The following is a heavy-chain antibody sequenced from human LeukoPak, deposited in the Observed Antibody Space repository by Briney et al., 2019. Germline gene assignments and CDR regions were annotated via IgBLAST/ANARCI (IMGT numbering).Heavy chain of an antibody. Sequence: SVKVSCKASGGTFSSYAISWVRQAPGQGLEWMGGIIPIFGTANYAQKFQGRVTITADESTSTAYMELSSLRSEDTAVYYCARATKRITIFGVVPGDDAFDIWGQGTMVTVSS. CDR3: ARATKRITIFGVVPGDDAFDI. V-gene: IGHV1-69*13. J-gene: IGHJ3*02. CDR1: GGTFSSYA. D-gene: IGHD3-3*01. CDR2: IIPIFGTA.